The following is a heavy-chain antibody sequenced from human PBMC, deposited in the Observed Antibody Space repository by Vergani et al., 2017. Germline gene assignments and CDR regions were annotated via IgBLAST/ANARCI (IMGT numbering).Heavy chain of an antibody. D-gene: IGHD2-2*01. CDR1: GFTFSTYG. Sequence: QVQLVESGGGVVQPGRSLRLSCAASGFTFSTYGLHWVRQAPGKGLEWVAVIWYDGSNKYYGDSVKGRFTISRDNSMDTLYLQMNGLRAEDTAVYYCARGAGYCSSTSCPPTLRNYYYYMDVWGKGTMVTVSS. CDR2: IWYDGSNK. J-gene: IGHJ6*03. CDR3: ARGAGYCSSTSCPPTLRNYYYYMDV. V-gene: IGHV3-33*01.